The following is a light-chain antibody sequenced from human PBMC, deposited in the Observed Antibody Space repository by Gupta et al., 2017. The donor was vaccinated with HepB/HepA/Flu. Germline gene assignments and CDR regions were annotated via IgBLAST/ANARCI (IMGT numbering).Light chain of an antibody. Sequence: VLTLSPATLSLSPGERATLSCRASQSVSSYLAWYQQKPGQAPRLLIYDASNRATGIPARFSGSGSGTDFTLTISSLEPEDFAVYYCQQRSNWPRTFGQGTKVEIK. CDR1: QSVSSY. V-gene: IGKV3-11*01. CDR3: QQRSNWPRT. J-gene: IGKJ1*01. CDR2: DAS.